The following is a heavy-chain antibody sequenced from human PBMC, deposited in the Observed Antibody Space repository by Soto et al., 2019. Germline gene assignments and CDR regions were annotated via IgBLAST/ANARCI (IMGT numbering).Heavy chain of an antibody. CDR1: GFTFSSYS. V-gene: IGHV3-48*02. CDR2: ISSSSSTI. CDR3: ARPSPRPAAAGTGGWFDP. J-gene: IGHJ5*02. Sequence: EVQLVESGGGLVQPGGSLRLSCAASGFTFSSYSMNWVRQAPGKGLEWVSYISSSSSTIYYADSVKGRFTISRDNAKNSLYLQMNSLRDEDTAVYYCARPSPRPAAAGTGGWFDPGGQGNLVTVSS. D-gene: IGHD6-13*01.